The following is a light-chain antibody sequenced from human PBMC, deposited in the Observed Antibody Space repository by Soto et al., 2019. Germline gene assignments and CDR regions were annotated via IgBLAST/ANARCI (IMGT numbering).Light chain of an antibody. V-gene: IGKV1-39*01. Sequence: ILLTQSPCSRSASRGGGVAMGCRASQAISSALAWYQQKPGKAPKLLIYAASSWQSGVPSRFSGSGSGTDFTLTISRLQPEDFAAYFCQQSYSTAITFGQGTRLEI. CDR1: QAISSA. CDR2: AAS. J-gene: IGKJ5*01. CDR3: QQSYSTAIT.